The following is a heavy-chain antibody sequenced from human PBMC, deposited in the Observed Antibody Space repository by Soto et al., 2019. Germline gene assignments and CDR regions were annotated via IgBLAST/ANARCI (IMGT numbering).Heavy chain of an antibody. D-gene: IGHD6-6*01. V-gene: IGHV1-69*01. CDR2: IIPIFGTA. Sequence: QVQLVQSGAEVKKPGSSVKVSCKASGGTFSSYAISWVRQAPGQGLEWMGGIIPIFGTANYAQKFQCRVTITAYEYTSTVYMELSSLRYEDTAVYYCARKSSSSLSDYYYYGIDVWRQGTKVTVSS. CDR1: GGTFSSYA. CDR3: ARKSSSSLSDYYYYGIDV. J-gene: IGHJ6*02.